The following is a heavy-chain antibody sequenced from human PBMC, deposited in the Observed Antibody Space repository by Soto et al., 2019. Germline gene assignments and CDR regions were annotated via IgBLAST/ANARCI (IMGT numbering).Heavy chain of an antibody. D-gene: IGHD2-21*02. CDR2: IYYSGSA. V-gene: IGHV4-59*01. Sequence: SETLSLNCTISGGSISGFYWGWIRQPPGKGLEWIGNIYYSGSANYDPSLRSRVTISLNTSKNQFSLNLNSVTAADTAIYYCARWTYCGGDCYWLDFWGQGTLVTVS. CDR3: ARWTYCGGDCYWLDF. CDR1: GGSISGFY. J-gene: IGHJ4*02.